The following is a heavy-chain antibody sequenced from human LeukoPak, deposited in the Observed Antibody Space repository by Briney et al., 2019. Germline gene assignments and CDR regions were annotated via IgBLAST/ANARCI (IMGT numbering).Heavy chain of an antibody. V-gene: IGHV1-46*01. J-gene: IGHJ4*02. Sequence: GASVKVSCKASGDTFTNDYMHWVRQAPGQGLEWMGVINPTGGITSYAQKFQGRVTMTRDTSTSTVYLELSSLRSEDAAVYYCVRGGTSMVIMDDYWGQGTLVTVSS. D-gene: IGHD5-18*01. CDR2: INPTGGIT. CDR3: VRGGTSMVIMDDY. CDR1: GDTFTNDY.